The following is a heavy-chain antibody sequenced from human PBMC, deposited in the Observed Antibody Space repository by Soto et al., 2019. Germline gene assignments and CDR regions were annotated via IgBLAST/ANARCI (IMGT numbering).Heavy chain of an antibody. D-gene: IGHD6-13*01. J-gene: IGHJ5*02. CDR1: GFTVSSYA. Sequence: EVQLLESGGGLVQPGGSLRLSCAASGFTVSSYAMSWVRQAPGKGMEWVSAISGSGGSTYYADSVKGRFTISRDNSKNTLYLQMNSLRAEDTAVYYCAKGQESSSWYGGFDPWGQGTLVTVSS. CDR2: ISGSGGST. V-gene: IGHV3-23*01. CDR3: AKGQESSSWYGGFDP.